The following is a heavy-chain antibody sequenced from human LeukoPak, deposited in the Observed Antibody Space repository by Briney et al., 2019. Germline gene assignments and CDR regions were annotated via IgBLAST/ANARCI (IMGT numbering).Heavy chain of an antibody. CDR3: ARSQKVLLWFGELTAFDY. D-gene: IGHD3-10*01. J-gene: IGHJ4*02. CDR1: GGSISSGSYY. Sequence: PSQTLSLTCTVSGGSISSGSYYWSWIRQPAGKGLEWIGRIYTSGSTNYNPSLKSRVPISVDTSKNQFSLKLSSVTAADTAVYYCARSQKVLLWFGELTAFDYWGQGTLVTVSS. V-gene: IGHV4-61*02. CDR2: IYTSGST.